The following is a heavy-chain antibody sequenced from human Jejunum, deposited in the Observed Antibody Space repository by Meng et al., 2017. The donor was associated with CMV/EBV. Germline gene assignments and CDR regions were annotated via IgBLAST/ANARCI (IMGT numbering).Heavy chain of an antibody. CDR3: GRNRVDY. D-gene: IGHD3-10*01. J-gene: IGHJ4*02. Sequence: LKIPCAASGFTFSNYWMAWVRQAPGKGLEWVANIKQDGSEKFYVDSVKGRFTISRDNAKNSLYLQMNSLRGDDTGVYYCGRNRVDYWGQGTRVTVS. CDR2: IKQDGSEK. V-gene: IGHV3-7*01. CDR1: GFTFSNYW.